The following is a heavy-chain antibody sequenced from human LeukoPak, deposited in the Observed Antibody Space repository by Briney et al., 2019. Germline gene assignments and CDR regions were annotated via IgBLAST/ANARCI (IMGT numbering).Heavy chain of an antibody. CDR1: GYSISSGYY. CDR3: ARGSLQQLVPGYNWFDP. V-gene: IGHV4-38-2*02. J-gene: IGHJ5*02. D-gene: IGHD6-6*01. CDR2: IYHSGST. Sequence: SETLSLTCTVSGYSISSGYYWGWIRQPPGKGLEWIGSIYHSGSTYYNPSPKSRVTISVDTSNHQFSLKLSSVTAADTAVYYCARGSLQQLVPGYNWFDPWGQGTLVTVSS.